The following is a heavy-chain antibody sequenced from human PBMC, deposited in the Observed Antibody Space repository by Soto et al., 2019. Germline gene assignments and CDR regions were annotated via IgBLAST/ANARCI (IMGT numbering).Heavy chain of an antibody. D-gene: IGHD3-16*01. V-gene: IGHV2-5*02. Sequence: QITLKESGPTLVKPTQTLTLTCTFSGFSLTTRRVGVGWIRQPPGKALECLALIYWDDDKLYSPSLQSRLSITMDTSKNQVVLTMTNVDPVDTATYYCAHIPNYYQYDWFDPWGQGTLVSVSS. CDR3: AHIPNYYQYDWFDP. J-gene: IGHJ5*02. CDR2: IYWDDDK. CDR1: GFSLTTRRVG.